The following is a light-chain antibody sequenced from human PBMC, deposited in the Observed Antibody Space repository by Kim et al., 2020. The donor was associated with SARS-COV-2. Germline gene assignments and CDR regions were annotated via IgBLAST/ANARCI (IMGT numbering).Light chain of an antibody. CDR2: DAS. V-gene: IGKV1-6*01. CDR3: LQDYDYPRT. J-gene: IGKJ1*01. CDR1: QGSSSD. Sequence: SASIGDRVTSTCRESQGSSSDLGWYQQKPGKAPKFLISDASTLQPGVPSRFSGSGSGRHFTLTINNMQAEDFATYYCLQDYDYPRTFGQGTKV.